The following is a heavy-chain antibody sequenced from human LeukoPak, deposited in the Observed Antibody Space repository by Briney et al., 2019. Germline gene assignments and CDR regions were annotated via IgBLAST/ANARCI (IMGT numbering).Heavy chain of an antibody. V-gene: IGHV3-30*18. J-gene: IGHJ6*02. D-gene: IGHD2/OR15-2a*01. CDR1: GFTFSSYG. CDR3: AKDLSHLSSGLYYYYGMDV. Sequence: GGSLRLSCAASGFTFSSYGMHWVRQAPGKGLEWVAVISYDGSNKYYADSVKGRFTISRDNSKNTLYLQMNSLRAEDTAVYYCAKDLSHLSSGLYYYYGMDVWGQGTTVTVSS. CDR2: ISYDGSNK.